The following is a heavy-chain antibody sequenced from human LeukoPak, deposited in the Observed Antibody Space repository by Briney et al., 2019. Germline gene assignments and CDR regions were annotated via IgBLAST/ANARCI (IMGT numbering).Heavy chain of an antibody. CDR2: INPNSGGT. V-gene: IGHV1-2*02. J-gene: IGHJ6*02. CDR1: GYTFTSYG. CDR3: ARDAGAGPYGLDV. Sequence: GASVKVSCKASGYTFTSYGISWVRQAPGQGLEWMGWINPNSGGTNYAQKFQGRATMTRDTSISTAYMELSRLRSDDTAVYYCARDAGAGPYGLDVWGQGTTVTVSS. D-gene: IGHD1-26*01.